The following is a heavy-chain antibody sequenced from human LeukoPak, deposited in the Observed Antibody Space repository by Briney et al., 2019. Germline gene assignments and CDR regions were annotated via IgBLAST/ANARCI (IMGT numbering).Heavy chain of an antibody. J-gene: IGHJ4*02. CDR1: GFTVSSNY. D-gene: IGHD6-19*01. CDR2: IYSGGST. CDR3: AKDQAVAGVFDY. Sequence: GGSLRLSCAASGFTVSSNYMSWVRQAPGKGLEWVSVIYSGGSTYYADSVKGRFTISRDNSKNTLYLQMNSLRAEDTAVYYCAKDQAVAGVFDYWGQGTLVTVSS. V-gene: IGHV3-53*01.